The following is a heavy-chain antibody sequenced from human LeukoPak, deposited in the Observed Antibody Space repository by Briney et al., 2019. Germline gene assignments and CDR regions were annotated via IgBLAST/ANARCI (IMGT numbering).Heavy chain of an antibody. D-gene: IGHD3-10*01. CDR1: GYSFTSYW. J-gene: IGHJ6*04. CDR3: ARLRGSGPYYYNGLDV. CDR2: IDPGDSYT. Sequence: GESLRICCKGSGYSFTSYWITWVRQMPGKGLEWMGRIDPGDSYTNYSPSFQGHVTISADKSINTAYLQWSSLKASDTAMYYCARLRGSGPYYYNGLDVWGKGTTVTVSS. V-gene: IGHV5-10-1*01.